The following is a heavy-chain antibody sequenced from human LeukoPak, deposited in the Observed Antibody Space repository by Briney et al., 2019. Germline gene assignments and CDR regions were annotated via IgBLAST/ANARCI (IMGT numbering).Heavy chain of an antibody. J-gene: IGHJ4*02. V-gene: IGHV4-59*01. CDR2: MYDSGST. Sequence: SETLSLTCTVSGGSISSYYWSWIRQPPGKGLELIDYMYDSGSTNYNPSLQNRVTISVDTSKNQFSLRLSSVTAADTAVYYCARHGGSYTFDFWCQGVLVTVSS. CDR1: GGSISSYY. D-gene: IGHD1-26*01. CDR3: ARHGGSYTFDF.